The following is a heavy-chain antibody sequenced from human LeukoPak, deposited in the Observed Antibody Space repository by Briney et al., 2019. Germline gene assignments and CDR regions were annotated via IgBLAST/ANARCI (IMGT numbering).Heavy chain of an antibody. CDR1: GVSVGSAGYY. Sequence: SETLSLTCSVSGVSVGSAGYYWTWIRQPPGKGLEWIGYIYYSGNTNYNPFLKSRVTMSLDTSKNRFSLKLSSVTAADTAVYYCARSQSQSGSYRYYSHYWGQGTLVTVSS. D-gene: IGHD1-26*01. CDR3: ARSQSQSGSYRYYSHY. V-gene: IGHV4-61*08. J-gene: IGHJ4*02. CDR2: IYYSGNT.